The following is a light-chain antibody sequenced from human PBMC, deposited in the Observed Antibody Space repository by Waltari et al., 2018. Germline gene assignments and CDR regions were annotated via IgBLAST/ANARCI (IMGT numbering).Light chain of an antibody. CDR1: QSVSTY. CDR2: SAS. CDR3: QQSFILPLT. J-gene: IGKJ4*01. V-gene: IGKV1-39*01. Sequence: DIQMTQSPSSLSASMGDTVTITCRASQSVSTYLNWYQKKPGKAPNLLIYSASALQSGIPTRFRGSGSGTDFTLTIHSLQREDFATYYCQQSFILPLTFGGGTKVEIK.